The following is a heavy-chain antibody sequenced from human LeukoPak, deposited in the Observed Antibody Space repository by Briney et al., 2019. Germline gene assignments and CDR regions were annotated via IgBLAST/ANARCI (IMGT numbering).Heavy chain of an antibody. CDR1: GFTFADYA. V-gene: IGHV3-9*01. Sequence: GRSLRLSCAASGFTFADYAMRWVRQAPGKVLGWVSGINWNSGGIRYGDSVEGRFALSRDHAKNSLSLQVNSLRVEDTAFYYCAKGRCNYYYFAMDVWGQGTTVTVSS. D-gene: IGHD4-17*01. CDR3: AKGRCNYYYFAMDV. CDR2: INWNSGGI. J-gene: IGHJ6*02.